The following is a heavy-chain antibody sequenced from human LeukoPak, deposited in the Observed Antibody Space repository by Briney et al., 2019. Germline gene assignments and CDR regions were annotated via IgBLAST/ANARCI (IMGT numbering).Heavy chain of an antibody. D-gene: IGHD3-22*01. Sequence: GGSLRLSCAASGFTFSSYSMNWVRQAPGKGLEWVSYISSSSSTIYYADSVKGRSTISRDNAKNSLYLQMNSLRAEDTAVYYGARDRAHYYDSSGYYGDFDYWGQGTLVTVSS. CDR1: GFTFSSYS. V-gene: IGHV3-48*01. J-gene: IGHJ4*02. CDR3: ARDRAHYYDSSGYYGDFDY. CDR2: ISSSSSTI.